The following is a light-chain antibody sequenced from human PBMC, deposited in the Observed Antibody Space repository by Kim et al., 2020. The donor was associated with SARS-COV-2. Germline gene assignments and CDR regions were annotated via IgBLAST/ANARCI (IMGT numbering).Light chain of an antibody. J-gene: IGKJ2*01. Sequence: SASVVYRATIHGRASQSNCTLLAWYQQKPRNSPKLLNYQFSTLESGVQSRFSGSGSGKDFSLTNRCLQPDDFATYHCQHYNSYPYTFGQGTRLEI. CDR3: QHYNSYPYT. V-gene: IGKV1-5*01. CDR2: QFS. CDR1: QSNCTL.